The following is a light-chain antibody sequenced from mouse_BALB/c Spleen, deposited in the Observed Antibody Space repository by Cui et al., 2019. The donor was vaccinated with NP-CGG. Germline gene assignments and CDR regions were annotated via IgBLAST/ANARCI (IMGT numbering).Light chain of an antibody. V-gene: IGLV1*01. CDR1: TGAVTTSNY. CDR3: ALWYSNHWV. CDR2: GTN. J-gene: IGLJ1*01. Sequence: QAVVTQDSALTTSPDETVTLTCRSSTGAVTTSNYANWVQEKPDHLFTGLIGGTNNRAPGVPARFSGSLIGDKAALTITGAQTEDEAIYFCALWYSNHWVFGGGTKLNVL.